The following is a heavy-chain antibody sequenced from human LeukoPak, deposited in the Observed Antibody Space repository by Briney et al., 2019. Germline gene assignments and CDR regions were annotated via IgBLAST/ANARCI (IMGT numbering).Heavy chain of an antibody. V-gene: IGHV3-23*01. J-gene: IGHJ4*02. Sequence: GGSLRLSCAASGFTFSTYAMSWVRQAPGKGLEWVSGISGSGGSTYYADSVKGRFTISRDNSKNTLYLQMNSLKSEDTAVYYCTTIRGFCSGRSCLGYWGQGTLVTVSS. D-gene: IGHD2-15*01. CDR2: ISGSGGST. CDR3: TTIRGFCSGRSCLGY. CDR1: GFTFSTYA.